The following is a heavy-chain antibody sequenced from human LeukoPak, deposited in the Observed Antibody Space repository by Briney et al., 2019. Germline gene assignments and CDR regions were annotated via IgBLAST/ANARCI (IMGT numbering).Heavy chain of an antibody. Sequence: ASVKVSCKASGFSFTGSVIQWVRQARGQRLEWIGWIVVGSGITTYAQKFQGRVAMTKDTSTSTVYMELSSLRSEDTAVYYCARSQYITMIVARLYQFDDWGQGTLVTVSS. D-gene: IGHD3-22*01. CDR3: ARSQYITMIVARLYQFDD. J-gene: IGHJ4*02. CDR1: GFSFTGSV. CDR2: IVVGSGIT. V-gene: IGHV1-58*02.